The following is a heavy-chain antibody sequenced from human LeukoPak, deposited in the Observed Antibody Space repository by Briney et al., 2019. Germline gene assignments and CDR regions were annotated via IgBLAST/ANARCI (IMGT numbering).Heavy chain of an antibody. Sequence: KPGGSLRLSCAASGFTFSSYSMNWVRQAPGKGLEWVSSISSSSSYIYYADSVKGRFTISRDNAKNSLYLQMNSLRAEDTAVYYCASHRRGDQGLDYWGQGTLVTVSS. CDR2: ISSSSSYI. J-gene: IGHJ4*02. CDR3: ASHRRGDQGLDY. V-gene: IGHV3-21*01. D-gene: IGHD4-17*01. CDR1: GFTFSSYS.